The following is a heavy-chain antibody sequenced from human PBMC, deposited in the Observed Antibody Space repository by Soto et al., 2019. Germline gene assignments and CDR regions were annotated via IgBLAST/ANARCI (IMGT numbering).Heavy chain of an antibody. CDR3: ARGPVYDAFDI. J-gene: IGHJ3*02. D-gene: IGHD3-16*01. CDR2: MNPNSGNT. Sequence: AAAVKVSCKASGYTFTRYDINWVRQATGQGLEWMGWMNPNSGNTGYAQKFQGRVTMTRNTSISTAYMELSSLRSEDTAVYYCARGPVYDAFDIWGQGTMVTVSS. V-gene: IGHV1-8*01. CDR1: GYTFTRYD.